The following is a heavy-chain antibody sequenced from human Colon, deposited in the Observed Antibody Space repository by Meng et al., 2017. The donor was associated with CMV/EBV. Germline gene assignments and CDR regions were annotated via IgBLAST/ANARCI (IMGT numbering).Heavy chain of an antibody. V-gene: IGHV3-9*01. CDR3: VKAQTTTQSNYFGD. Sequence: SLKISCVGSGFRFDHYAMHWVRQAPGKGLEWVATVNWNSGAIHYAGSVKGRFTISRDNAKNSLSLQMNSLRPEDTALYYCVKAQTTTQSNYFGDWGQGTLVTVSS. CDR1: GFRFDHYA. J-gene: IGHJ4*02. CDR2: VNWNSGAI. D-gene: IGHD1-14*01.